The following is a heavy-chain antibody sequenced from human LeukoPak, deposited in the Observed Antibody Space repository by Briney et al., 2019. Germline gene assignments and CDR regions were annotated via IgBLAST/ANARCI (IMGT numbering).Heavy chain of an antibody. Sequence: GGSLRLSCAASGFTFSDYWMHWVRQAPGKGLVWVSRINSDGSDTNYADSVRGRFTISRDNAKNTLSLQMNSLRVEDTAVYYCAREAPTTVGSRSDTYDYWGQGTLVTVSS. CDR3: AREAPTTVGSRSDTYDY. J-gene: IGHJ4*02. CDR2: INSDGSDT. D-gene: IGHD4-23*01. CDR1: GFTFSDYW. V-gene: IGHV3-74*01.